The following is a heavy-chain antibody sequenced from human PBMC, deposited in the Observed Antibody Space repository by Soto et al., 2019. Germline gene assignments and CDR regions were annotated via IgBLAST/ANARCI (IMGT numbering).Heavy chain of an antibody. CDR2: IIPIFGTA. V-gene: IGHV1-69*13. Sequence: SVKVSCKASGYTFTSYGISWVRQAPGQGLEWMGGIIPIFGTANYAQKFQGRVTITADESTSTAYMELSSLRSEDTAVYYCARGSDCGGDCCCGFYYYGMDVWGQGTTVTVSS. CDR3: ARGSDCGGDCCCGFYYYGMDV. D-gene: IGHD2-21*02. CDR1: GYTFTSYG. J-gene: IGHJ6*02.